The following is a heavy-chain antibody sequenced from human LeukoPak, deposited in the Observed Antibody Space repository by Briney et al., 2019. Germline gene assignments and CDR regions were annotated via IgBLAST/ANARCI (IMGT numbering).Heavy chain of an antibody. J-gene: IGHJ4*02. CDR1: GDSVSSNSAA. CDR2: TYYRSKWYN. D-gene: IGHD3-22*01. V-gene: IGHV6-1*01. CDR3: ARGVRYDTSGKPQYYFDY. Sequence: SSQTLSLTCAISGDSVSSNSAAWNWIRQSPSRGLEWLGRTYYRSKWYNDYAVSVKSRITINPDTSKNQFSLQLNSVTPEDTAVYYCARGVRYDTSGKPQYYFDYWGQGTLVTVSS.